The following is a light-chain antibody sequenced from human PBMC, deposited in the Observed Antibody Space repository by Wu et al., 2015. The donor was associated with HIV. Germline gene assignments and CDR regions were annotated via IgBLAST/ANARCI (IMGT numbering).Light chain of an antibody. Sequence: DIVLMQSPDTLSLSPGEGATLSCRASHTISRSYLAWYQQKPGQAPRLLIYGTSFRATGVPARFRGSGSGTEFTLTISSMQSEDFAVYHCQHYNNWPQVTFGGGTKADDQT. J-gene: IGKJ4*01. CDR3: QHYNNWPQVT. V-gene: IGKV3-15*01. CDR2: GTS. CDR1: HTISRSY.